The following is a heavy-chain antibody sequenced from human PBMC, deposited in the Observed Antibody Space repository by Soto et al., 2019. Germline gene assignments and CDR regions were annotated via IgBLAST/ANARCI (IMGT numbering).Heavy chain of an antibody. Sequence: GGSLRLSCATSGFTFSNYRMNWVREAPGKGLEWVASISGSGKDTFYRDSVKGRFTISRDNAESSLVLQMNSLTVDDTAVYHCARVHLVRTSSYYCGMDVWGPGTTVTVSS. J-gene: IGHJ6*02. D-gene: IGHD6-6*01. CDR3: ARVHLVRTSSYYCGMDV. V-gene: IGHV3-21*06. CDR2: ISGSGKDT. CDR1: GFTFSNYR.